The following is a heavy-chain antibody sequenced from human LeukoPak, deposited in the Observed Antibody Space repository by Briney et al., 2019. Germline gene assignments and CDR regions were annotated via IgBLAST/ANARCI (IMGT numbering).Heavy chain of an antibody. CDR1: GYTFTSYD. J-gene: IGHJ4*02. CDR2: ISGYNGNK. Sequence: ASVKVSCKASGYTFTSYDINWVRQAPGQGLEWMGWISGYNGNKNHAQKFQGRVTMTTDTSTSTAYMDLRSLRSDDAAVYYCARGSGSGHFDYWGQGTLVTVSS. V-gene: IGHV1-18*01. CDR3: ARGSGSGHFDY. D-gene: IGHD2-15*01.